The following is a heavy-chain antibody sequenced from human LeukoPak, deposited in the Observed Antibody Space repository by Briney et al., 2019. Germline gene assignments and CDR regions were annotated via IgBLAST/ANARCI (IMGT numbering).Heavy chain of an antibody. D-gene: IGHD5-12*01. CDR1: GGSISGCY. CDR2: IYSSGSN. V-gene: IGHV4-4*07. CDR3: AREPTSGREPTSGRPLDY. J-gene: IGHJ4*02. Sequence: PSETLSLTCTVSGGSISGCYWRWFRQPAGKGLEWIGRIYSSGSNNYNPSLKSRVTMLLDTSKNHLSLNLSSVTAADTAVYYCAREPTSGREPTSGRPLDYWGQGTLVTVS.